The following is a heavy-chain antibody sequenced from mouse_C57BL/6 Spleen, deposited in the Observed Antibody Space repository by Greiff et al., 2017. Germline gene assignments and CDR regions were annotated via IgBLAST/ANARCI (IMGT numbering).Heavy chain of an antibody. V-gene: IGHV1-39*01. J-gene: IGHJ2*01. CDR3: ARSGPLPGGFDD. CDR2: INPNYGTT. CDR1: GYSFTDYN. Sequence: EVQLMESGPELVKPGASVKISCKASGYSFTDYNMNWVKQSTGKSLEWIGVINPNYGTTNYNQKFKGKATLTVDQSSSTAYMQLNSLTSEDSAVYCGARSGPLPGGFDDWGQGTTLTVSS. D-gene: IGHD3-1*01.